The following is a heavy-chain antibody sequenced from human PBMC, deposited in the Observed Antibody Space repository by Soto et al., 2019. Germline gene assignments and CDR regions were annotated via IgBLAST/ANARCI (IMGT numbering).Heavy chain of an antibody. J-gene: IGHJ4*02. D-gene: IGHD5-18*01. V-gene: IGHV1-18*04. CDR2: ISAYNGNT. CDR3: ARDLLKLHTAMAPRGY. CDR1: GYTFTSYG. Sequence: ASVKVSCKASGYTFTSYGISWVRQAPGQGLEWMGWISAYNGNTNYAQKLQGRVTMTTDTSTSTAYMELRSLRSDGTAVYYCARDLLKLHTAMAPRGYWGQGTLVTVSS.